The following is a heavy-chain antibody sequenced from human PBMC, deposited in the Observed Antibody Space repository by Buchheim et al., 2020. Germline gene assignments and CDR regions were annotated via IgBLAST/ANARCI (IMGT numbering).Heavy chain of an antibody. V-gene: IGHV3-48*03. CDR2: FGSIGSTI. J-gene: IGHJ4*02. CDR1: GFTFSSYA. CDR3: ARAIIAASFDY. D-gene: IGHD6-25*01. Sequence: EVQLLESGGGLVQPGGSLRLSCAASGFTFSSYAMSWVRQAPGKGLEWVSYFGSIGSTIYYADSVKGRFTISRDNAKNSLYLQMNSLRAEDTAVYYCARAIIAASFDYWGQGTL.